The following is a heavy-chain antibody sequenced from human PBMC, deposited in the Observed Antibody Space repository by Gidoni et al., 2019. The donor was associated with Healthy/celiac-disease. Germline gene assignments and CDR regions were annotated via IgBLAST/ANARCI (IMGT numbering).Heavy chain of an antibody. Sequence: QVQLQQWGAGLLKPSETLSLTYAVYGGSFRGYYWSWIRQPPGKGLEWIGEINHSGSTNYNPSLKSRVTISVDTSKNQFSLKLSSVTAADTAVYYCARGAGYSSSWYVGWFDPWGQGTLVTVSS. D-gene: IGHD6-13*01. J-gene: IGHJ5*02. CDR3: ARGAGYSSSWYVGWFDP. CDR1: GGSFRGYY. CDR2: INHSGST. V-gene: IGHV4-34*01.